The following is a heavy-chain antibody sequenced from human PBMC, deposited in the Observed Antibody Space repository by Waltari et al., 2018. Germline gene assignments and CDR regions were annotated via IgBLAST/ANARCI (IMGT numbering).Heavy chain of an antibody. J-gene: IGHJ5*02. CDR1: GGSISSSSYY. D-gene: IGHD7-27*01. CDR3: ASQLGKPPQVDP. V-gene: IGHV4-39*07. CDR2: IYYSGST. Sequence: QLQLQESGPGLVKPSETLSLTCTVSGGSISSSSYYWGWIRQPPGTGLEWIGSIYYSGSTYYNPSLKSRVTISVDTSKNQFSLKLGSVTAADTAVYYCASQLGKPPQVDPWGQGTLVTVSS.